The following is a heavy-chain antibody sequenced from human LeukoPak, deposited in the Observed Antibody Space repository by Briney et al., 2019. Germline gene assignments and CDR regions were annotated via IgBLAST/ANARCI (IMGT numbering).Heavy chain of an antibody. V-gene: IGHV3-21*01. CDR1: GFTFSSHN. CDR2: ISNSSSYI. CDR3: ARDPADVWGSYRPGFDY. Sequence: GSLKPSCAASGFTFSSHNMNWGRQAPGKGLEGVSSISNSSSYIYSEDSVTGRFPISRDNAKNSLYLQMNSLRAEDTAVYYCARDPADVWGSYRPGFDYWGQGTLVTVSS. D-gene: IGHD3-16*02. J-gene: IGHJ4*02.